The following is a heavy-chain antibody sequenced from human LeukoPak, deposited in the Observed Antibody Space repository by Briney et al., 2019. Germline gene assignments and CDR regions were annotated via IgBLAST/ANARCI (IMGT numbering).Heavy chain of an antibody. V-gene: IGHV4-38-2*02. CDR2: IYQSGST. Sequence: SETLSLTCTVSGYSIGSGYHWSWIRQTPGKGLEWLGSIYQSGSTYDNPSLKSRVTLSIDTSRNQFSLEMTSVTAADTAVYYCARSKINAYSQYWGQGILVVVS. CDR3: ARSKINAYSQY. CDR1: GYSIGSGYH. D-gene: IGHD4-11*01. J-gene: IGHJ4*02.